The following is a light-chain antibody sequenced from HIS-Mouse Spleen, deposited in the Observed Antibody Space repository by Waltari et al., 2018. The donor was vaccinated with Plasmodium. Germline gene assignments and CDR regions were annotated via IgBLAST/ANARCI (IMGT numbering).Light chain of an antibody. CDR2: GAS. J-gene: IGKJ3*01. CDR1: QSVSSN. CDR3: QQYNNWPFT. Sequence: ELVMTQSPATLSVSTGERATLSCRASQSVSSNLAWYQQKPGQAPRLLIYGASTRATGIPARFSGSGSGTEFTLTISSLQSEDFAVYYCQQYNNWPFTFGPGTKVDIK. V-gene: IGKV3-15*01.